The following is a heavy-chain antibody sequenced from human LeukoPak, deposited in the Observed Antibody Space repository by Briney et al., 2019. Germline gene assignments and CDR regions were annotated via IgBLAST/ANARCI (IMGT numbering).Heavy chain of an antibody. CDR2: IKQDGSEK. V-gene: IGHV3-7*01. D-gene: IGHD1-26*01. CDR1: EFTFSSYW. Sequence: GGSLRLSCAASEFTFSSYWMSWVRQAPGKGLEWVANIKQDGSEKYYVDSVKGRFTISRDNAKNSLYLQMHSLRVEDTGVYYCASWGEGALDNWGQGTLVTVSS. J-gene: IGHJ4*02. CDR3: ASWGEGALDN.